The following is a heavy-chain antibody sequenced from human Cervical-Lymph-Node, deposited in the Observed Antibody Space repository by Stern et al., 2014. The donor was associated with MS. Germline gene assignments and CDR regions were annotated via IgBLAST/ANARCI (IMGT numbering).Heavy chain of an antibody. D-gene: IGHD3-9*01. CDR1: GGPFRRYG. CDR3: ARHFDWLLGAEDYSMDV. J-gene: IGHJ6*02. CDR2: IIPIFGVT. V-gene: IGHV1-69*01. Sequence: VQLVESGAEVKQPGSSVNVSCKASGGPFRRYGFSWVRQAPGPGLEWMGGIIPIFGVTNYEQKYQGRVTIIADESTNTVYMELSSLRSEDTAVYYCARHFDWLLGAEDYSMDVWGQGTTVTVSS.